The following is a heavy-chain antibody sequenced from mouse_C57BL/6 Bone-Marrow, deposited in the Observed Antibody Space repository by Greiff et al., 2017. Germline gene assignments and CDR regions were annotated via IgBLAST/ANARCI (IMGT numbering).Heavy chain of an antibody. V-gene: IGHV14-3*01. CDR3: ARSIYYYGSSSFYWYFDV. Sequence: VQLKQSVAELVRPGASVKLSCTASGFNIKNTYMHWVKQRPEQGLEWIGRIDPANGNTKYAPKFQGKATITADTSSNTAYLQLSSLTSEDTAIYYCARSIYYYGSSSFYWYFDVWGTGTTVTVSS. J-gene: IGHJ1*03. CDR1: GFNIKNTY. D-gene: IGHD1-1*01. CDR2: IDPANGNT.